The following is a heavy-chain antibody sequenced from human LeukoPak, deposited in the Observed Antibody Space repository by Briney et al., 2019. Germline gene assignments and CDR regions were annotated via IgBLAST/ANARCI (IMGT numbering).Heavy chain of an antibody. CDR2: IHTSGST. J-gene: IGHJ4*02. CDR1: GGSISSYY. Sequence: PSETLSLTCTVSGGSISSYYWSWLRQPAGKGLEWIGRIHTSGSTNYSPPLKSRVTMSVDTSKNQFSLKLSSVTAADTAVYYCARDRYYYDSSARYFDYWGQGTLVTVS. D-gene: IGHD3-22*01. V-gene: IGHV4-4*07. CDR3: ARDRYYYDSSARYFDY.